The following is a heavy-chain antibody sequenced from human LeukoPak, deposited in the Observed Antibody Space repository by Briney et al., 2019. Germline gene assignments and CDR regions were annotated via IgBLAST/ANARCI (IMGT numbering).Heavy chain of an antibody. CDR2: IYYSGST. J-gene: IGHJ4*02. V-gene: IGHV4-39*07. CDR1: GGSISSSSYY. D-gene: IGHD6-19*01. Sequence: SETLSLTCTVSGGSISSSSYYWGWIRQPPGKGLEWIGSIYYSGSTYYNPSLKSRVTISVDTSKNQFSLKLSSVTAADTAVYYCARDRSRVGAQWLATSYYFDYWGQGTLVTVSS. CDR3: ARDRSRVGAQWLATSYYFDY.